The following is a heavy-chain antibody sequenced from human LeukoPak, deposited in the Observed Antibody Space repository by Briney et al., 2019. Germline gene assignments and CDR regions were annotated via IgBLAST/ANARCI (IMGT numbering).Heavy chain of an antibody. CDR3: ASLYCGADCYSGY. D-gene: IGHD2-21*02. J-gene: IGHJ4*02. CDR1: GFNFSSYE. V-gene: IGHV3-48*03. CDR2: ISGSGRTI. Sequence: PGGSLRLSCAASGFNFSSYEMNWVRQAPGKGLEWVSYISGSGRTIYYADSVKGRFTISRDNAKSSLYLQMNSLRAEDTAVYYCASLYCGADCYSGYWGQGTLVTVSS.